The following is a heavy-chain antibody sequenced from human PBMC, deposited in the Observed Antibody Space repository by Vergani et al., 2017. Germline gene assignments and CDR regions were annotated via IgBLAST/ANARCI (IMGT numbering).Heavy chain of an antibody. J-gene: IGHJ5*02. Sequence: EVQLVESGGGLVQPGGSLRLSCAASGFTFSSYWMHWVRQAPGKGLVWVSRINSDGSSTSYADSVKGRFTISRDNAKNTLYLQMNSLRAEDTAVYYCARPVVVAAITHPFDPWGQGTLVTVSS. CDR2: INSDGSST. D-gene: IGHD2-15*01. V-gene: IGHV3-74*01. CDR3: ARPVVVAAITHPFDP. CDR1: GFTFSSYW.